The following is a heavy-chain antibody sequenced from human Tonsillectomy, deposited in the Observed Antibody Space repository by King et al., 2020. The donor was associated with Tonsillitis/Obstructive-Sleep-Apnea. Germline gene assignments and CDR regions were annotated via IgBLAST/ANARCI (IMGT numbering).Heavy chain of an antibody. V-gene: IGHV3-30*18. D-gene: IGHD3-22*01. CDR2: ISYDGNNK. CDR1: GFTFSSYG. J-gene: IGHJ6*03. CDR3: AKEQYYYDSSGSTNYMDV. Sequence: VQLVESGGGVVQPGRSLRLSCAASGFTFSSYGMNWVRQAPGKGLEWVAVISYDGNNKYYADSVKGRFTISRDNSKNTLYLQMNSLRAEDTAVYYCAKEQYYYDSSGSTNYMDVGGKGTTVTDSS.